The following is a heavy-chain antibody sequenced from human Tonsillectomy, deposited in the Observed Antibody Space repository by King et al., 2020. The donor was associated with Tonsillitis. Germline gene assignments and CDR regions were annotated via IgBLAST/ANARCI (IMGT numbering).Heavy chain of an antibody. CDR2: VYHSGTT. D-gene: IGHD4-23*01. CDR3: ARNPVGGNFIFYYGVDV. Sequence: QLQESGPGLVKPSETLSLSCAVSGSSISSSYCWAWIRQPPGKGLEWIGSVYHSGTTYYNPSLKSRVTISLDTSKNQFSLNLSSVTAADAAVYYCARNPVGGNFIFYYGVDVWGQGTTVTVSS. J-gene: IGHJ6*02. V-gene: IGHV4-38-2*01. CDR1: GSSISSSYC.